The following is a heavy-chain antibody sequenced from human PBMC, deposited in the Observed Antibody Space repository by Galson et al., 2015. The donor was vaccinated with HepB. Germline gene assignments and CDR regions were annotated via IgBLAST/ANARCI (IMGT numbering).Heavy chain of an antibody. CDR3: TTVAEDGG. J-gene: IGHJ4*02. CDR2: IKSKNAGGTT. D-gene: IGHD3-16*01. Sequence: SLRLSCAASAFTFSNAWMSWVRQAPGKGLEWVGRIKSKNAGGTTDYAAPVRGRFTISRDDSKNTLYLQMNSLKTEDTGVYYCTTVAEDGGWGQGTPVTVSS. V-gene: IGHV3-15*01. CDR1: AFTFSNAW.